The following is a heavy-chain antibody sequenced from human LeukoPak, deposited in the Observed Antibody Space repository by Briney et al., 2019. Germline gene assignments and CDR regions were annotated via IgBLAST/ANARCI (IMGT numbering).Heavy chain of an antibody. D-gene: IGHD6-19*01. CDR1: GFTVSSNY. CDR2: IYSGGNK. CDR3: ARSFLGDGSGWYFGFDY. V-gene: IGHV3-53*01. Sequence: GGSLRLSCAASGFTVSSNYMSWVRQAPGKGLEWVSIIYSGGNKYYPDSVKGRFTISRDTSKNTLYLQMNSLRAEDTAVYYCARSFLGDGSGWYFGFDYWGQGTLVTVSS. J-gene: IGHJ4*02.